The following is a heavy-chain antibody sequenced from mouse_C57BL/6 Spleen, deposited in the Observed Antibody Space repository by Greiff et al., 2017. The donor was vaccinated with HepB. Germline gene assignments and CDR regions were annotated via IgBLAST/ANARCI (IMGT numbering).Heavy chain of an antibody. J-gene: IGHJ1*03. CDR2: IDPEDGDT. Sequence: VHVKQSGAELVRPGASVKLSCTASGFNIKDYYMHWVKQRPEQGLEWIGSIDPEDGDTEYAPKFQGKATMTADTSSNTAYLQLSSLTSEDTAVYYCTTLYYGSSYWYFDVWGTGTTVTVSS. CDR3: TTLYYGSSYWYFDV. CDR1: GFNIKDYY. D-gene: IGHD1-1*01. V-gene: IGHV14-1*01.